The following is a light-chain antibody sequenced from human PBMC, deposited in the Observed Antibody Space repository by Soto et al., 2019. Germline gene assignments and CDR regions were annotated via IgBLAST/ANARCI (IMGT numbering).Light chain of an antibody. Sequence: DIQMTQSPSSLSASVGDRVTITCRASQSISSYLNWYQQKPGKAPKLLIYAASSLQSGVPSRFSGSGSGTDFTLTISSLQPEDFETYYCQQSYSTLWTFGQGTKVPIK. CDR1: QSISSY. CDR2: AAS. V-gene: IGKV1-39*01. CDR3: QQSYSTLWT. J-gene: IGKJ1*01.